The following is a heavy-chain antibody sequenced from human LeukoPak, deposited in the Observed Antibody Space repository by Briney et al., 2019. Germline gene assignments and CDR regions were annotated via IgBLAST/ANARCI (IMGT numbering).Heavy chain of an antibody. D-gene: IGHD2-2*01. J-gene: IGHJ5*02. CDR3: ARDSHNIGVVPPAIHGDNWFDP. Sequence: PGGSLRLSCAASGFTFSDYYMSWIRQAPGKGLEWVSYISSSGSSTTYADSVKGRFTISRDNAKNSLYLQMNSLRVEDTAVYYCARDSHNIGVVPPAIHGDNWFDPWGQGTLVTVSS. V-gene: IGHV3-11*01. CDR1: GFTFSDYY. CDR2: ISSSGSST.